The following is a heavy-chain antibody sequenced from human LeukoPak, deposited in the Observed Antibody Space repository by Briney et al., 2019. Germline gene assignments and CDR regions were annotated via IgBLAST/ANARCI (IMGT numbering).Heavy chain of an antibody. V-gene: IGHV3-48*03. CDR3: ARAMPSSTYYFDS. CDR2: ISRSGTII. J-gene: IGHJ4*02. CDR1: GFTFSGYE. Sequence: GGSLRLSCAASGFTFSGYEMNWVRQAPGKGLEWVSYISRSGTIISYADSVRGRFTISRDNSKNTLFLQLNGLRAEDTAIYYCARAMPSSTYYFDSWGQGTLVTVSS. D-gene: IGHD2-2*01.